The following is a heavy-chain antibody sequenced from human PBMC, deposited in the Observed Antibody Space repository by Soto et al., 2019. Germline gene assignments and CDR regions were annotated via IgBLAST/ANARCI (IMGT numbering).Heavy chain of an antibody. J-gene: IGHJ4*02. Sequence: QVQLVQSGAEVKKPGASVKVSCKASGYTFTNFGISWVRQAPGQGLEWMGWISAYNGNTNYAQNFQGRVNMTTDTATSTGDMELRSLRSDDTAVYYCAREGTPIDYWGQGTLVTVSS. CDR2: ISAYNGNT. CDR1: GYTFTNFG. V-gene: IGHV1-18*01. D-gene: IGHD2-15*01. CDR3: AREGTPIDY.